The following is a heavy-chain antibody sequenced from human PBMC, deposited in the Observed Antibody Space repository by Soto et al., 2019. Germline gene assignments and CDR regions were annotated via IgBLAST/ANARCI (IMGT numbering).Heavy chain of an antibody. V-gene: IGHV3-23*01. Sequence: GSLRLSCAASGFDFTKSAMNWVRQAPGKGLQWVSGISDSGTSTSHGDSVKGRFTISRDNSKNTLYLQMNSLRADDTAVYFCAKGHDFWTGYSYYYGMYIWGQGTTVTVSS. CDR3: AKGHDFWTGYSYYYGMYI. CDR1: GFDFTKSA. CDR2: ISDSGTST. J-gene: IGHJ6*02. D-gene: IGHD3-3*01.